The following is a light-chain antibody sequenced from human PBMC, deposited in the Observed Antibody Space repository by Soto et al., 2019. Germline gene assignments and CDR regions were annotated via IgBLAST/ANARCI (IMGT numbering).Light chain of an antibody. Sequence: QSALTQPASVSGSPGQSITISCTGTTSDVGDYNYVSWYQQHPGKAPKLMIYGVSNRPSGVPDRFSGSKSGTSASLAISGLQSEDEADYYCAAWDDSLNGPEVVFGGGTKLTVL. CDR3: AAWDDSLNGPEVV. J-gene: IGLJ2*01. CDR2: GVS. V-gene: IGLV2-14*01. CDR1: TSDVGDYNY.